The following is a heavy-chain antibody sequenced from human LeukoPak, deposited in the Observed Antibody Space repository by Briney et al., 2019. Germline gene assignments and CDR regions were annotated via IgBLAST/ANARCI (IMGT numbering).Heavy chain of an antibody. CDR2: ISFDGSVK. CDR1: GFTFSTYS. V-gene: IGHV3-30-3*02. Sequence: PGGSLRLSCATSGFTFSTYSMHWVRQAPGKGLEWLAVISFDGSVKYYADSVKGRFTISRDNSRNTLDLQMNSLRAEDTAVYYCAKDNYGSGSYLLYFDSWGQGTLVTVSS. J-gene: IGHJ4*02. CDR3: AKDNYGSGSYLLYFDS. D-gene: IGHD3-10*01.